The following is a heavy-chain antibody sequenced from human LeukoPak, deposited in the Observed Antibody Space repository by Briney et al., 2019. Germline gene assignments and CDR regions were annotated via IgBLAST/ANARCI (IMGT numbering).Heavy chain of an antibody. Sequence: PGGSLRLSCAASGFTFSSYSMNWVRQAPGKGLEWVSYISSSSSTIYYADSVKGRFTISRDNAKNSLYLQMNSLRAEDTAVYYCARGDLLVGAPDDYWGQGTLVTVSS. CDR1: GFTFSSYS. CDR2: ISSSSSTI. CDR3: ARGDLLVGAPDDY. J-gene: IGHJ4*02. V-gene: IGHV3-48*01. D-gene: IGHD1-26*01.